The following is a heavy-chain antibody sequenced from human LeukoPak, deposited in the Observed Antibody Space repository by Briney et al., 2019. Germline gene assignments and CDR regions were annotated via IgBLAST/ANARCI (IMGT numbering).Heavy chain of an antibody. D-gene: IGHD6-19*01. Sequence: PGGSLRLSCAASGFTFSNYNMNWVRQAPGKGLEWVSYISSSSSTIYYADSVKGRFTISRDNAKNSLYLQMNSLRAEDTAVYYCAREAVAGTPDYWGQGTLVTVSS. J-gene: IGHJ4*02. CDR1: GFTFSNYN. CDR2: ISSSSSTI. CDR3: AREAVAGTPDY. V-gene: IGHV3-48*01.